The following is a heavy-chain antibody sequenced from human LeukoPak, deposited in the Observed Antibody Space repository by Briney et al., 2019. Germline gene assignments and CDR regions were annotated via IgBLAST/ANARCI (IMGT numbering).Heavy chain of an antibody. D-gene: IGHD5-18*01. J-gene: IGHJ4*02. CDR2: ISYGGSNK. CDR3: AKEGDTAMVWSFDY. Sequence: GGSLRLSCAASGFTFSSYGMHWVRQAPGKGLEWVAVISYGGSNKYYADSVKGRFTISRDSSKNTLYLQMNSLRAEDTAVYYCAKEGDTAMVWSFDYWGQGTLVTVSS. CDR1: GFTFSSYG. V-gene: IGHV3-30*18.